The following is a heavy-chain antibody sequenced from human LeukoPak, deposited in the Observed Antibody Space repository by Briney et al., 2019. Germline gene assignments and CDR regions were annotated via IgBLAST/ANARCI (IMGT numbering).Heavy chain of an antibody. D-gene: IGHD3-22*01. CDR3: ARDRSPEHYYDSSHWDYYYGMDV. CDR1: GGSISSYY. V-gene: IGHV4-59*01. Sequence: SETLSLTCTASGGSISSYYWSWIRQPPGKGLEWIGYIYYSGSTNYNPSLKSRVTISVDTSKNQFSLKLSSVTAADTAVYYCARDRSPEHYYDSSHWDYYYGMDVWGQGTTVTVSS. CDR2: IYYSGST. J-gene: IGHJ6*02.